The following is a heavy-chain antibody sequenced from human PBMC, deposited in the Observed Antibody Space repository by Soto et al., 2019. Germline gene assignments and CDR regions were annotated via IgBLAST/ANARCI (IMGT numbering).Heavy chain of an antibody. Sequence: ASVKVSCKASGYTFTGYYMHWVRQAPGQGLEWMGWINTYNTNTNYAQRLQGRVTMTTDTSTSTAYMELRSLRSDDTAVYYCARDRGSGWFVYWGQGTLVTASS. CDR3: ARDRGSGWFVY. J-gene: IGHJ4*02. CDR2: INTYNTNT. D-gene: IGHD6-19*01. V-gene: IGHV1-18*04. CDR1: GYTFTGYY.